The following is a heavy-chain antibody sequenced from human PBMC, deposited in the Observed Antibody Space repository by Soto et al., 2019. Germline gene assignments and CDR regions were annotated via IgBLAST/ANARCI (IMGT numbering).Heavy chain of an antibody. J-gene: IGHJ6*02. V-gene: IGHV1-18*04. CDR2: ISVYNGNT. Sequence: QVQLVQSGAEVKKPGASVKVSCKASGYTFVSYGITWVRQAPGQGLEWMGWISVYNGNTNYAQKFQGRVTMTTDTSTSKAYMELRSLRSDDTAVYYCARWGGFGVVYGMDVWGQGTTVTVSS. CDR1: GYTFVSYG. CDR3: ARWGGFGVVYGMDV. D-gene: IGHD3-3*01.